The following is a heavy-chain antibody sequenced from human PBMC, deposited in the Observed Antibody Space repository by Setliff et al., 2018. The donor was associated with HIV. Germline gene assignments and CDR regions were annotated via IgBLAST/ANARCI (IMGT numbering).Heavy chain of an antibody. J-gene: IGHJ4*02. CDR1: GFTFDDYA. Sequence: GGSLRLSCAASGFTFDDYAMHWVRQAPGKGLEWVSGISWNSGSIGYADSVKGRFTISRDNAKNSLYLQMNSLRAEDTAVYYCASDQQWLAQGWGGPHYWGQGTLVTVSS. V-gene: IGHV3-9*01. D-gene: IGHD6-19*01. CDR2: ISWNSGSI. CDR3: ASDQQWLAQGWGGPHY.